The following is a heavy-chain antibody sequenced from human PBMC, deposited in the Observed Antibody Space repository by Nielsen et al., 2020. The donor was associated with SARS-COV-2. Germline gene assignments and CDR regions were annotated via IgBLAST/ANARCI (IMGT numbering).Heavy chain of an antibody. D-gene: IGHD2-15*01. CDR2: ISSSSSYI. V-gene: IGHV3-21*01. J-gene: IGHJ6*02. CDR1: GFTFSSYS. Sequence: GGSLRLSCAASGFTFSSYSMNWVRQAPGKGLEWVSSISSSSSYIYYADSVKGRFTISRDNAKNSLYLQMNSLRAEDTAVYYCAGSLLDYYGMDVWGQGTTVTVSS. CDR3: AGSLLDYYGMDV.